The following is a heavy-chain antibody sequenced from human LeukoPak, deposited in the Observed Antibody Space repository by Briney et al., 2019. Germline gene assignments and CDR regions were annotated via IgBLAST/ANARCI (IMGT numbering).Heavy chain of an antibody. D-gene: IGHD3-3*01. CDR3: ARMDVNYDFWSGYVYWFDP. V-gene: IGHV4-34*01. J-gene: IGHJ5*02. CDR2: INHSGST. Sequence: SETLSLTCAVYGGSFSGYYWSWIRQPLGKGLEWIGEINHSGSTNYNPSLKSRVTISVDTSKNQFSLKLSSVTAADTAVYYCARMDVNYDFWSGYVYWFDPWGQGTLVTVSS. CDR1: GGSFSGYY.